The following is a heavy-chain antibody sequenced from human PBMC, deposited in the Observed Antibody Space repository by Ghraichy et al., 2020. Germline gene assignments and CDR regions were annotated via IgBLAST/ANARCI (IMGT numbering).Heavy chain of an antibody. CDR3: ARAGYDFWSPYYFGY. J-gene: IGHJ4*02. CDR2: ISSSSSTI. D-gene: IGHD3-3*01. V-gene: IGHV3-48*04. Sequence: GGSLRLSCAASGFTFSSYSMNWVRQAPGKGLEWVSYISSSSSTIYYADSVKGRFTISRDNAKNSLYLQMNSLRAEDTAVYYCARAGYDFWSPYYFGYRGQGTLVTVYS. CDR1: GFTFSSYS.